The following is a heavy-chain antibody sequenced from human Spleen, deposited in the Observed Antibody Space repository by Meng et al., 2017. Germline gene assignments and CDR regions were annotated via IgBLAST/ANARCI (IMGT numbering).Heavy chain of an antibody. J-gene: IGHJ4*02. CDR1: GGSFSGYY. Sequence: SETLSLTCAVYGGSFSGYYWSWIRQPPGKGLEWIGEINHSGSTNYNPSLKSQVTISVDTSKNQFSLKLSSVTAADTAVYYCARDSYYYDSSGYGDVREDYFDYWGQGTLVTVSS. CDR2: INHSGST. D-gene: IGHD3-22*01. CDR3: ARDSYYYDSSGYGDVREDYFDY. V-gene: IGHV4-34*01.